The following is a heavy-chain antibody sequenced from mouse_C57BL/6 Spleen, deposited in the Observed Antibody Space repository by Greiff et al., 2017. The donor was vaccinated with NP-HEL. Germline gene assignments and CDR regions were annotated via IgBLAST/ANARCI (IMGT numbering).Heavy chain of an antibody. CDR1: GYTFTDYY. D-gene: IGHD1-1*01. CDR2: IYPGSGNT. Sequence: VQLQQSGAELVRPGASVKLSCKASGYTFTDYYINWVKQRPGQGLEWIARIYPGSGNTYYNEKFKGKATLTAEKSSSTAYMQLSSLTSEDSAVYFCARSSNFDYYGSNDAMDYWGQGTSVTVSS. CDR3: ARSSNFDYYGSNDAMDY. J-gene: IGHJ4*01. V-gene: IGHV1-76*01.